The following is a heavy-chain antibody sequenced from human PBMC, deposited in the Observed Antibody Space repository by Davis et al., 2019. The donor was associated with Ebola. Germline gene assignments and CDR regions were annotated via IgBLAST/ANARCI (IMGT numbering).Heavy chain of an antibody. CDR3: ARGNYGDYIVLYYYNMDV. CDR2: IHYLGNT. Sequence: SETLSLTCAVYGGSFSGYYWSWIRQPPGKGLEWIGNIHYLGNTNYNPSLKRRVTMSVDTSKNQFSLKLSYVTAADTAVYYCARGNYGDYIVLYYYNMDVWGRGTLVTVSS. D-gene: IGHD4-17*01. V-gene: IGHV4-59*01. CDR1: GGSFSGYY. J-gene: IGHJ2*01.